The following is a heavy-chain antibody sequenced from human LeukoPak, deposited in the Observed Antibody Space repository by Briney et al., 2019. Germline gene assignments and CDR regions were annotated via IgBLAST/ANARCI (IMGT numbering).Heavy chain of an antibody. V-gene: IGHV3-15*01. D-gene: IGHD3-22*01. J-gene: IGHJ4*02. CDR2: IKSKTDGGTT. Sequence: KTGGSLRLSCAASGFTFSNAWMSWVRQAPGKGLEWVGRIKSKTDGGTTDYAAPVKGRFTISRDDSKNTLYLQMDSLKTEDTAVYYCTTTYYYDSSGYSFDYWGQGTLVTVSS. CDR3: TTTYYYDSSGYSFDY. CDR1: GFTFSNAW.